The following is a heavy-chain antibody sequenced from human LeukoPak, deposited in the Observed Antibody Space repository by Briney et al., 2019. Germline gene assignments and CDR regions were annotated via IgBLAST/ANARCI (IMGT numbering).Heavy chain of an antibody. V-gene: IGHV4-34*01. D-gene: IGHD5-18*01. CDR1: GGSFSGYY. J-gene: IGHJ4*02. CDR2: IYHSGST. Sequence: RTSETLSLTCAVYGGSFSGYYWSWIRQPPGKGLEWIGSIYHSGSTYYNPSLKSRVTISVDTSKNQFSLKLSSVTAADTAVYYCARDPSGYSYGYFDYWGQGTLVTVSS. CDR3: ARDPSGYSYGYFDY.